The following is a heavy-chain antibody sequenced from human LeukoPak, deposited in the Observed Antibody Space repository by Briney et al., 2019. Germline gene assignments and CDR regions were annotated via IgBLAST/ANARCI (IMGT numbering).Heavy chain of an antibody. D-gene: IGHD3-16*01. CDR3: AKGWGKQVDWFDP. CDR1: GDSIDSYF. CDR2: FSHTMYT. Sequence: SETLSLTCSVSGDSIDSYFWNWIRQSPGKGPEWIGYFSHTMYTNYNPSLKSRVTISADTSKNQISLRLTSVTASDTAVYFCAKGWGKQVDWFDPWGQGTLVTVSS. J-gene: IGHJ5*02. V-gene: IGHV4-59*01.